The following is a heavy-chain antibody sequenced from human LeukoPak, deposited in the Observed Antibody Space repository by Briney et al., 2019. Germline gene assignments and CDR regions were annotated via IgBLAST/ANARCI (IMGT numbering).Heavy chain of an antibody. CDR3: AKGLTFGGVYFDY. CDR2: ISGSGGST. CDR1: GFTFSSYA. J-gene: IGHJ4*02. Sequence: GGSLRLSCAASGFTFSSYAMSWVRQAPGKGLEWVSAISGSGGSTYYADSVKGRFTISRDNSKNTLYLQMDSLRAEDTAVHYCAKGLTFGGVYFDYWGQGTLVTVSS. V-gene: IGHV3-23*01. D-gene: IGHD3-16*01.